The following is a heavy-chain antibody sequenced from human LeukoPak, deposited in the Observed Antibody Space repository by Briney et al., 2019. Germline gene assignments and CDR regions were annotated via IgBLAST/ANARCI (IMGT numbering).Heavy chain of an antibody. CDR3: ARGLNYGHYYYYYYMDV. CDR2: IYSGGST. Sequence: TGGSLRLSCAASGFTVSSNYMSWVRQAPGKGLEWVSVIYSGGSTYYADSVKGRFTISRDNSKNTLYLQMNSLRAEDTAVYYCARGLNYGHYYYYYYMDVWGKGTTVTISS. V-gene: IGHV3-53*01. J-gene: IGHJ6*03. D-gene: IGHD3-16*01. CDR1: GFTVSSNY.